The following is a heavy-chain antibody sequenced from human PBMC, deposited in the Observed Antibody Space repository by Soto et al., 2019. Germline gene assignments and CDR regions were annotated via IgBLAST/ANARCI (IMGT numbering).Heavy chain of an antibody. V-gene: IGHV3-48*03. J-gene: IGHJ4*02. D-gene: IGHD6-19*01. CDR1: GFTFSSYE. CDR2: ISSSGSPI. CDR3: GRGQYGSGGGYFDY. Sequence: EVQLVESGGGLVQPGGSLRLSCAASGFTFSSYEMNWVRQAPGKGLEWVSYISSSGSPIYYADSVKGRFTISRDNAKNSLYLKGNSMGDEDTAVYYCGRGQYGSGGGYFDYWGQETLVTVSS.